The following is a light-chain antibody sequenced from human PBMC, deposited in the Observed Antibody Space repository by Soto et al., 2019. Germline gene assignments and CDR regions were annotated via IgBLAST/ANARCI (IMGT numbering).Light chain of an antibody. V-gene: IGKV3-11*01. CDR1: QSVSSY. Sequence: EIVWTQSPATLSLSPGERATLSCRASQSVSSYLAWYRQKPGQAPRLLIYDASNRATGIPARFSGSGSGTDFTLTISSLEPEDFAVYYCQQRSNWPPNTFGQGTKVDIK. CDR3: QQRSNWPPNT. J-gene: IGKJ2*01. CDR2: DAS.